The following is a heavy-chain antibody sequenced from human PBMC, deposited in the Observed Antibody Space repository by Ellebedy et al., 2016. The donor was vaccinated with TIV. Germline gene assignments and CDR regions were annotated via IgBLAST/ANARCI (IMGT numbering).Heavy chain of an antibody. V-gene: IGHV4-34*01. Sequence: MPSETLSLTCAVYGGSFSGYYWSWIRQPPGKGLEWIGEIYHSGSTNYNPSLKSRVTISVDKSKNQFSLKLSSVTAADTAVYYCAGGPPMGMDVWGQGTTVTVSS. CDR1: GGSFSGYY. CDR3: AGGPPMGMDV. J-gene: IGHJ6*02. CDR2: IYHSGST.